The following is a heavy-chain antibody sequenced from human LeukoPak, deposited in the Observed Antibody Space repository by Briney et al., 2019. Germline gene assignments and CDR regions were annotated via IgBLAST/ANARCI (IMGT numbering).Heavy chain of an antibody. J-gene: IGHJ4*02. V-gene: IGHV3-21*01. Sequence: GGSLRLSCAASGFTFSSYSMNWVRQAPGKGLEWVSSISSSSSYIYYADSVKGRFTISRDNSKNTLYLQMNSLRAGDTAVYYCARDQSGWYVFDYWGQGTLVTVSS. D-gene: IGHD6-19*01. CDR2: ISSSSSYI. CDR3: ARDQSGWYVFDY. CDR1: GFTFSSYS.